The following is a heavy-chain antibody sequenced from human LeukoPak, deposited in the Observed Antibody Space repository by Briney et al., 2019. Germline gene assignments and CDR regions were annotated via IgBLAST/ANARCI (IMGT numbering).Heavy chain of an antibody. CDR2: VSGSGGST. J-gene: IGHJ4*02. D-gene: IGHD5-24*01. CDR1: GFTFSSYA. V-gene: IGHV3-23*01. CDR3: AREGDGYNSVHFDY. Sequence: GGSLRLSCAASGFTFSSYAMSWVRQAPGKGLEWVSAVSGSGGSTYYADSVKGRFTISRDNSKNTLYLQMNSLRAEDTAVYYCAREGDGYNSVHFDYWGQGTLVTVSS.